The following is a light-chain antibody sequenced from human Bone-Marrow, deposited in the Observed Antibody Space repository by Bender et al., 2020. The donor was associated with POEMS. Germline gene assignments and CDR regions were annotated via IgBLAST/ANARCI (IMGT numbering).Light chain of an antibody. CDR1: GGSIASNY. V-gene: IGLV6-57*04. CDR3: QSYDASNLV. CDR2: EDD. J-gene: IGLJ3*02. Sequence: NFMLTQPHSVSESPGKTVTISCTRTGGSIASNYVQWYRQRPGSAPTAVIYEDDQRPSGVPDRFSGSIDSSSNSASLTISRLKTEDEADYYCQSYDASNLVFGGGTKLTVL.